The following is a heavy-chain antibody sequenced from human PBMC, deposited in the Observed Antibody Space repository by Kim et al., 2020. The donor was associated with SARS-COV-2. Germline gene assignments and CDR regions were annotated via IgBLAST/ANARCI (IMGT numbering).Heavy chain of an antibody. D-gene: IGHD6-19*01. CDR2: ISGSGGST. J-gene: IGHJ4*02. CDR3: ATSVGYSSGWSYFDY. V-gene: IGHV3-23*01. Sequence: GGSLRLSCAASGFTFSSYAMSWVRQAPGKGLEWVSAISGSGGSTYYADSVKGRFTISRDNSKNTLYLQMNSLRAEDTAVYYCATSVGYSSGWSYFDYWGREPWSPSPQ. CDR1: GFTFSSYA.